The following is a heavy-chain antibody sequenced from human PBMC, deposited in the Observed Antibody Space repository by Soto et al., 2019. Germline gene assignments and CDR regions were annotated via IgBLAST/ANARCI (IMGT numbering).Heavy chain of an antibody. Sequence: EVQLLESGGGLVQPGESLRLSCAASGFTFSRYAMTWVRQAPGKGLEWVSSISGSGDYTYFADSVKGRFTISRDNSKDTLYLQMSSMRVEDTAIYYCATDSRCHPQGWFDPWGQGTLVTVSS. CDR3: ATDSRCHPQGWFDP. J-gene: IGHJ5*02. D-gene: IGHD3-16*01. CDR1: GFTFSRYA. CDR2: ISGSGDYT. V-gene: IGHV3-23*01.